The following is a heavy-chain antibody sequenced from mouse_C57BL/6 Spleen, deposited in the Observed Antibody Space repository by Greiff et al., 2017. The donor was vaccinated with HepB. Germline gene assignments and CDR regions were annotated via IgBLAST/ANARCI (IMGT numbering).Heavy chain of an antibody. V-gene: IGHV1-61*01. CDR3: ARREDGNYWFAY. J-gene: IGHJ3*01. CDR2: IYPSDSET. Sequence: QVQLQQPGAELVRPGSSVKLSCKASGYTFTSYWMDWVKQRPGQGLEWIGNIYPSDSETHYNQKFKDKATLTVDKSSSTAYMQHSSLTSEDSAVYYCARREDGNYWFAYWGQGTLVTVSA. D-gene: IGHD2-1*01. CDR1: GYTFTSYW.